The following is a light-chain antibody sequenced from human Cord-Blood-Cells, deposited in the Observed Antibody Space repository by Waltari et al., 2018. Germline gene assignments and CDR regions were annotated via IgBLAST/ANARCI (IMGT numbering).Light chain of an antibody. CDR2: EVS. J-gene: IGLJ3*02. CDR3: SSYAGSNNWV. Sequence: QSALTHPPSAPGSPGPSVTISCPGTSSDVGGSNYVSWYQQHPGKTPKLMIYEVSKRPSGVPDRFSGSKSGNTASLTVSGLQAEDEADYYCSSYAGSNNWVFGGGTKLTVL. V-gene: IGLV2-8*01. CDR1: SSDVGGSNY.